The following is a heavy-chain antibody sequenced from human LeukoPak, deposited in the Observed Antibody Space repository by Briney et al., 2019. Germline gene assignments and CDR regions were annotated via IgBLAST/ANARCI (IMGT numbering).Heavy chain of an antibody. CDR2: IYYSGST. J-gene: IGHJ4*02. D-gene: IGHD3-22*01. V-gene: IGHV4-61*01. CDR1: GGSVSSGSYY. Sequence: PSETLSPTCTVSGGSVSSGSYYWSWIRQPPGKGLEWIGYIYYSGSTNYNPSLKSRVTISVDTSKNQFSLKLSSVTAADTAVYYCARDSSGYNFDYWGQGTLVTVSS. CDR3: ARDSSGYNFDY.